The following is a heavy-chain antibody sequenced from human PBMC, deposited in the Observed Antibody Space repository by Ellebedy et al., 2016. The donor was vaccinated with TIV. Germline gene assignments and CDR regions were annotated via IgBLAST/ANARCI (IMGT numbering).Heavy chain of an antibody. D-gene: IGHD3-16*01. Sequence: GGSLRLSCKGSGYSFSSNWIGWVRQMPGKGLEWMGIIYPGDSDTSYSPSFQGQVTISADKSISTAYLQWSSLKASDTAMYYCARSRRLGAFDYWGQGTLVTVSS. CDR1: GYSFSSNW. V-gene: IGHV5-51*01. J-gene: IGHJ4*02. CDR2: IYPGDSDT. CDR3: ARSRRLGAFDY.